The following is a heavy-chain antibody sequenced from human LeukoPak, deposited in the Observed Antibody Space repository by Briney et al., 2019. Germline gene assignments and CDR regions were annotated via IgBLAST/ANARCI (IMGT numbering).Heavy chain of an antibody. CDR3: ARDCSSTSCQTI. V-gene: IGHV4-30-2*01. CDR2: IYHSGST. J-gene: IGHJ4*02. CDR1: GGSISSGGYY. Sequence: PSETLSLTCTVSGGSISSGGYYWSWIRQPPGKGLEWIGYIYHSGSTYYNPSLKSRVTISVDRSKNQFSLKLSSVTAADTAVYYCARDCSSTSCQTIWGQGTLVTVSS. D-gene: IGHD2-2*01.